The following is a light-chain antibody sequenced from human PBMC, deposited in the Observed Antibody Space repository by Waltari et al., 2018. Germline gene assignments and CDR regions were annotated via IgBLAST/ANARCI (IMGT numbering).Light chain of an antibody. CDR2: EGT. J-gene: IGLJ3*02. CDR3: CASAGRRV. Sequence: QSALTQPASVSGSPGQSITISCTATNGDLGSYNLVSWYQHHPGKAPKLMIYEGTRRPSGVSNRFSGSKSGNTASLTISGLQAEDGADYYCCASAGRRVFGRGTKLTVL. CDR1: NGDLGSYNL. V-gene: IGLV2-23*01.